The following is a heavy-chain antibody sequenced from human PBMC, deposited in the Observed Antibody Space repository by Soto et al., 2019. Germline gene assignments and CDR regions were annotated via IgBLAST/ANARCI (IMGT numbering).Heavy chain of an antibody. CDR2: IDHRRST. CDR3: AREGGVLRLSNWLDP. V-gene: IGHV4-61*01. Sequence: PSETLSLTCTVSGDSVSSDSYYWSWIRQPPGKGLEWIGYIDHRRSTTYNPSLQSRVTMSINTSENQFSLKLRSVTAADTAIYYCAREGGVLRLSNWLDPWGQGILVTVSS. CDR1: GDSVSSDSYY. D-gene: IGHD3-3*01. J-gene: IGHJ5*02.